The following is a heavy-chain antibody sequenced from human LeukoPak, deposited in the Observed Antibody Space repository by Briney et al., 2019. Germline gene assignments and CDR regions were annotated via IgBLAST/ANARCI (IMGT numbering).Heavy chain of an antibody. J-gene: IGHJ4*02. CDR3: ARDSGSGSYSYYFDY. V-gene: IGHV3-7*01. Sequence: GGSLRLSCAASGFTFSSYWMSWVRQAPGKGPEWVANIKQDGSEKYYVDSVKGRFTISRDNAKNSLYLQMNSLRAEDTAVYYCARDSGSGSYSYYFDYWGQGTLVTVSS. CDR1: GFTFSSYW. D-gene: IGHD3-10*01. CDR2: IKQDGSEK.